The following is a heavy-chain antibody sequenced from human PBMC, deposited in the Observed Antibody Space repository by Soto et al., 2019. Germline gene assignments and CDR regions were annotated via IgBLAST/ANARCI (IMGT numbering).Heavy chain of an antibody. V-gene: IGHV1-46*01. D-gene: IGHD3-3*01. CDR2: INPSGGST. Sequence: ASVKVSCEASGYTFTSYYMHWVRQAPGQGREWMGIINPSGGSTSYAQKFQGRVTMTRDTSTSTVYMELSSLRSEDTAVYYCARTHRDYDFWSGYSDLNWFDPWGQGTLVTVSS. CDR3: ARTHRDYDFWSGYSDLNWFDP. J-gene: IGHJ5*02. CDR1: GYTFTSYY.